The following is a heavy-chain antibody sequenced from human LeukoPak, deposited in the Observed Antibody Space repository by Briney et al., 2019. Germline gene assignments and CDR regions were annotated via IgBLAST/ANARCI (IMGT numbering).Heavy chain of an antibody. D-gene: IGHD4/OR15-4a*01. J-gene: IGHJ4*02. CDR2: LHPDGTSMI. Sequence: QPGGSLRLSCAVSGLPFRSIWMSWVRQAPGKGLEWVADLHPDGTSMILYVDSVKGRFTIYRDNAENSVYRQMNNLRVEDTGIYYCARNPHYGAIDYWGQGILVTVSS. CDR1: GLPFRSIW. CDR3: ARNPHYGAIDY. V-gene: IGHV3-7*01.